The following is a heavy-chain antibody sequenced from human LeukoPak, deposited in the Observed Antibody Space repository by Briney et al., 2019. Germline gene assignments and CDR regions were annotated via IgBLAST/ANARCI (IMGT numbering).Heavy chain of an antibody. J-gene: IGHJ6*03. CDR3: ARVGYCTNGVSYRSDYYYMDV. D-gene: IGHD2-8*01. CDR2: IIRIFGTA. V-gene: IGHV1-69*05. CDR1: GGTFSSYA. Sequence: ASVNVSCKASGGTFSSYAISWVRQAPGQGLEWMGGIIRIFGTANYGQKFQGRVTITTDESTSTAYIELSSLRSEDTAVYYGARVGYCTNGVSYRSDYYYMDVWGKGTTVTVSS.